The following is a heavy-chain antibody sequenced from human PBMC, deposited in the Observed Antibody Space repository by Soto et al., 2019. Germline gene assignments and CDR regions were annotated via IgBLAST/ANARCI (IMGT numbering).Heavy chain of an antibody. J-gene: IGHJ5*02. CDR1: GGSFSGYY. V-gene: IGHV4-34*01. CDR3: ARARSVPLSLGWFDP. CDR2: INHSGST. Sequence: QVPLQPWGAGLLKPSETLSLTCAVYGGSFSGYYWSWIRQLPGKGLEWIGEINHSGSTNYNPSLKRRVTISVDTSKNQFSLKLRSVTAADTAVYYCARARSVPLSLGWFDPWGQGTLVTVSS.